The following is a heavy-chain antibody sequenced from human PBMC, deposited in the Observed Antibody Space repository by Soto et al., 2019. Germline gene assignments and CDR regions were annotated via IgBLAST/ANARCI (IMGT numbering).Heavy chain of an antibody. Sequence: VALRLACPASRFTFTSYAMSWIRQVPGKGLEWIAYTAYTGNTNYNPSLKSLITISMYTSKNQLSLKLTYMTAADTAVYYCARDMDAGFTHYFDLWGQGTLVTVSS. J-gene: IGHJ5*02. V-gene: IGHV4-59*13. CDR2: TAYTGNT. D-gene: IGHD1-26*01. CDR3: ARDMDAGFTHYFDL. CDR1: RFTFTSYA.